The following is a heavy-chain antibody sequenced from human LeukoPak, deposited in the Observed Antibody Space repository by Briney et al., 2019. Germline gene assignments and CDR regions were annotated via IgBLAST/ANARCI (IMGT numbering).Heavy chain of an antibody. CDR2: INHSGST. CDR3: ARGQYSSGWYTANYYYYGMDV. J-gene: IGHJ6*02. D-gene: IGHD6-19*01. CDR1: GGSFSGYY. V-gene: IGHV4-34*01. Sequence: SETLSLTCAVYGGSFSGYYWSWIRQPPGKGLEWIGEINHSGSTNYNPSLKSRVTISVDTSKNQFSLKLSSVTAADTAVYYCARGQYSSGWYTANYYYYGMDVWGQGTTVTVSS.